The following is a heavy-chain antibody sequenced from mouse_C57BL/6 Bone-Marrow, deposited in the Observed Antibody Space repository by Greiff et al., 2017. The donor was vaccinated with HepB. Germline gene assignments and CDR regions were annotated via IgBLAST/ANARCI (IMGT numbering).Heavy chain of an antibody. CDR2: IYPRSGNT. D-gene: IGHD3-1*01. CDR1: GYTFTSYG. Sequence: VQLQESGAELARPGASVKLSCKASGYTFTSYGISWVKQRTGQGLEWIGEIYPRSGNTYYNEKFKGKATLTADNSSSTAYMELRSLTSEDSAVYFCARQGASAWFAYWGQGTLVTVSA. V-gene: IGHV1-81*01. J-gene: IGHJ3*01. CDR3: ARQGASAWFAY.